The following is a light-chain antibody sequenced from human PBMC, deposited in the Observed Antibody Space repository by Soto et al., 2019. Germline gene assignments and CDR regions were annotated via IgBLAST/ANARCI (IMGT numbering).Light chain of an antibody. Sequence: QSTLTQPASMSGSPGQSITISCTGTSSDVGLYNLVSWYQQLPGKAPKLIIYEVNERPSGISDRFSGSKSGNTASLTISGLQDEDEADYYGCSYVGSSILMFGGGTKVTVL. CDR3: CSYVGSSILM. CDR2: EVN. CDR1: SSDVGLYNL. J-gene: IGLJ3*02. V-gene: IGLV2-23*02.